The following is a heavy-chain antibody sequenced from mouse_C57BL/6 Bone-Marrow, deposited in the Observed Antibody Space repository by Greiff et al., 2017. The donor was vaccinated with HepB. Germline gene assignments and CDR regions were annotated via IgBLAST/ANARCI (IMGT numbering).Heavy chain of an antibody. CDR2: IYPSDSET. D-gene: IGHD4-1*01. Sequence: QVQLQQPGAELVRPGSSVKLSCKASGYTFTSYWMDWVKQRPGQGLEWIGNIYPSDSETHYNQKFKDKATLTVDKSSSTAYMQLSSLTSEDSAVYYCAREENWTGFAYWGQGTLVTVSA. CDR3: AREENWTGFAY. J-gene: IGHJ3*01. CDR1: GYTFTSYW. V-gene: IGHV1-61*01.